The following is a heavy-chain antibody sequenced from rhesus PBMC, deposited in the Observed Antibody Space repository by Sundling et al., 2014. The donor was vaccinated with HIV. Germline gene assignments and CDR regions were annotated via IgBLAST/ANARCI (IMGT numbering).Heavy chain of an antibody. J-gene: IGHJ6*01. V-gene: IGHV2S1*01. CDR1: GFSLTTSGMG. CDR3: ARVRRNWNYVGLDS. D-gene: IGHD1-26*01. CDR2: TYWTDDK. Sequence: QVTLTESGPALVKPTQTLTLTCTFSGFSLTTSGMGVGWIRQPPGRALEWLASTYWTDDKYYSTSLKTRLTISKDTSKNQVVLTMTNMDPVDTATYYCARVRRNWNYVGLDSWAKGSSSPSPQ.